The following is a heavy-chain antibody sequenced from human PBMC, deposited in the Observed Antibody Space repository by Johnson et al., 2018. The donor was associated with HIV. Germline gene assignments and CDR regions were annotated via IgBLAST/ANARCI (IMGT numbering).Heavy chain of an antibody. V-gene: IGHV3-7*02. CDR1: GFTVSSNY. CDR2: IKQDGSEK. Sequence: EVQLVESGGGVVQPGGSLRLSCAASGFTVSSNYMSWVRQAPGKGLEWVANIKQDGSEKVYVDSVKGRLTISRDNDKNKLYLQMNSLRAEDTAVYDCARGAWSFCGGDCYGYPPDAFDIWGQGTMVTVSS. D-gene: IGHD2-21*02. J-gene: IGHJ3*02. CDR3: ARGAWSFCGGDCYGYPPDAFDI.